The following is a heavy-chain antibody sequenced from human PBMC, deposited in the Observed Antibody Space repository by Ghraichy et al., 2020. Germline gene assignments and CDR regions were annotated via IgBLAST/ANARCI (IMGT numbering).Heavy chain of an antibody. CDR3: ARVRIAARPMDY. CDR2: INHSGST. Sequence: SETLSLTCAVYGGSFSGYYWSWIRQPPGKGLEWIGEINHSGSTNYNPSLKSRVTISVDTSKNQFSLKLSSVTAADTAVYYCARVRIAARPMDYCGQGTLVTVSS. V-gene: IGHV4-34*01. CDR1: GGSFSGYY. J-gene: IGHJ4*02. D-gene: IGHD6-6*01.